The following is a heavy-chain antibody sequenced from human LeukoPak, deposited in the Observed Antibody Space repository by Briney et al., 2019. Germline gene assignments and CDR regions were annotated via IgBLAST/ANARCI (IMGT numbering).Heavy chain of an antibody. Sequence: SVKVSCKASGGTFSSYAISWVRQAPGQGLEWMGGIIPIFGTANYAQKFQGRVTITADESTSTAYMELSSLKASDTAMYYCAIHNYYTGALDPWGQGTLVTVSS. J-gene: IGHJ5*02. D-gene: IGHD3-10*01. CDR2: IIPIFGTA. V-gene: IGHV1-69*01. CDR1: GGTFSSYA. CDR3: AIHNYYTGALDP.